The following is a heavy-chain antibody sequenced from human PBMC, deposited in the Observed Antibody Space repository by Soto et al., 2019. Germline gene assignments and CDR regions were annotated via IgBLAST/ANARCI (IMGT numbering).Heavy chain of an antibody. CDR2: ISRYSVPI. D-gene: IGHD3-3*01. Sequence: GWSXRLACASSGFTFQEYAIHLFRQAPGKGLEWVSGISRYSVPIGYADSVKGRFTISRDNARNSLYLQMNSLSTEDTALYYCAKDFWSGYKTSGMDVWGQGPTVTVYS. J-gene: IGHJ6*02. CDR3: AKDFWSGYKTSGMDV. V-gene: IGHV3-9*01. CDR1: GFTFQEYA.